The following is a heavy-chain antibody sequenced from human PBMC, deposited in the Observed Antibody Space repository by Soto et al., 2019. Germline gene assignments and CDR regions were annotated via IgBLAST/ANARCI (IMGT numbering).Heavy chain of an antibody. V-gene: IGHV3-33*01. CDR1: GFTFSSYG. CDR2: IWYDGSNK. Sequence: GGSLRLSCAASGFTFSSYGMHWVRQAPGKGLEWVAVIWYDGSNKYYADSVKGRFTISRDNSKNTLYLQMNSLRAEDTAVYYCARTYQLQAFDYYYGMDVWGQGTTVTVSS. J-gene: IGHJ6*02. CDR3: ARTYQLQAFDYYYGMDV. D-gene: IGHD2-2*01.